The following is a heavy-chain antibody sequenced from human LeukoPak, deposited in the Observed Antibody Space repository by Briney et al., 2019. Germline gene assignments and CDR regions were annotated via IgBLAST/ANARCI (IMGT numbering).Heavy chain of an antibody. Sequence: ASVKVSCKASGYTFTTYYMHWVRQAPGQGLEWMGIITPGGEGTKYAQKFQGRVSMTTDTSTRTVYLSLSSLRSEDTAVYHCARAKTVNGDLDYWGQGTLVTVSS. D-gene: IGHD7-27*01. CDR1: GYTFTTYY. CDR3: ARAKTVNGDLDY. V-gene: IGHV1-46*01. J-gene: IGHJ4*02. CDR2: ITPGGEGT.